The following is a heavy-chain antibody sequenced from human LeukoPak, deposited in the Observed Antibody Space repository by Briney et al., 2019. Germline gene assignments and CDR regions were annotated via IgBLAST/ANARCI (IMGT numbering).Heavy chain of an antibody. J-gene: IGHJ5*02. CDR2: IKHSGST. Sequence: PSETLSLTCAVYGGSFSGYYWSWIRQPPGKGLECIGEIKHSGSTNYNPSLKSRVTISVDTSKNQFSLKLSSVTAADTAVYYCASRANYYGSGSPSNWFDPWGQGTLVTVSS. CDR3: ASRANYYGSGSPSNWFDP. V-gene: IGHV4-34*01. CDR1: GGSFSGYY. D-gene: IGHD3-10*01.